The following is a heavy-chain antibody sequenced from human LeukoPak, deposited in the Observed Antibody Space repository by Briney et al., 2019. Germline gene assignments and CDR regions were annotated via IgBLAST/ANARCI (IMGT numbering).Heavy chain of an antibody. CDR3: ARDAYRRFPNWFDP. V-gene: IGHV1-18*01. Sequence: ASVKVSCKASGYTFTSYGISWVRQAPGQGLEWMGWISAYNGNTNYAQKLQGRVTMTTDTSTSTAYMELRSLRSDDTAVYYCARDAYRRFPNWFDPWGQGTLVTVSS. D-gene: IGHD2-21*01. CDR2: ISAYNGNT. CDR1: GYTFTSYG. J-gene: IGHJ5*02.